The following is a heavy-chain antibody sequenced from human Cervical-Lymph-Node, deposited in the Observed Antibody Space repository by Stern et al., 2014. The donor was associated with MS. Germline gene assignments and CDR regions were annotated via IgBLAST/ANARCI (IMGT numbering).Heavy chain of an antibody. CDR2: INSDGSRT. D-gene: IGHD1-1*01. V-gene: IGHV3-74*02. CDR1: GFTFSSYW. CDR3: ARAGTETAFDI. Sequence: EVQLVESGGGFVQPGGSLRLSCAASGFTFSSYWMHWVRQAPGKGLVWVSRINSDGSRTTYADSVKGRFTISRDNAKNTLYLQMNSLRVEDTAVYYCARAGTETAFDIWGRGTMVTVSS. J-gene: IGHJ3*02.